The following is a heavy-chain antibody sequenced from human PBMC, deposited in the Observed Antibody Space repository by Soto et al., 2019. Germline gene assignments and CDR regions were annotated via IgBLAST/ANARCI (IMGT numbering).Heavy chain of an antibody. CDR2: ISWNSGSI. V-gene: IGHV3-9*01. J-gene: IGHJ4*02. CDR1: GFTFDDYA. D-gene: IGHD5-12*01. Sequence: GGSLRLSCAASGFTFDDYAMHWVRQAPGKGLEWVSGISWNSGSIGYADSVKGRFTISRDNAKNSLYLQMNSLRAEDTALYYCAKDMGDGYNFGGFDYWGQGTLVTVSS. CDR3: AKDMGDGYNFGGFDY.